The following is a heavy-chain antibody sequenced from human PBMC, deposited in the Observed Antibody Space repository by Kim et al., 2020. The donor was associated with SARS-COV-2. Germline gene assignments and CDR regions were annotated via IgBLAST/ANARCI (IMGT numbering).Heavy chain of an antibody. D-gene: IGHD3-10*01. CDR3: ARDGALWFGELLSENWFDP. CDR1: GFTFSSYG. CDR2: IWYDGSNK. Sequence: GGSLRLSCAASGFTFSSYGMHWVRQAPGKGLEWVAVIWYDGSNKYYADSVKGRFTMSRDNSKNTLYLQMNSLRAEDTAVYYCARDGALWFGELLSENWFDPWGQGTLVTVSS. J-gene: IGHJ5*02. V-gene: IGHV3-33*08.